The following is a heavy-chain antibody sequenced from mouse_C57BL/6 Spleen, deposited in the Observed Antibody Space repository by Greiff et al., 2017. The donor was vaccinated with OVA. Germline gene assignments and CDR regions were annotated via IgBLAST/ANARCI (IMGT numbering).Heavy chain of an antibody. J-gene: IGHJ4*01. D-gene: IGHD2-3*01. V-gene: IGHV1-26*01. Sequence: VQLQQSGPELVKPGASVKISCKASGYTFTDYYMNWVKQSHGKSLEWIGDINPNNGGTSYNQKFKGKATLTVDKSSSTAYMELRSLTSEDSAVYYCAIIPIYDGYYYAMDYWGQGTSVTVSS. CDR3: AIIPIYDGYYYAMDY. CDR1: GYTFTDYY. CDR2: INPNNGGT.